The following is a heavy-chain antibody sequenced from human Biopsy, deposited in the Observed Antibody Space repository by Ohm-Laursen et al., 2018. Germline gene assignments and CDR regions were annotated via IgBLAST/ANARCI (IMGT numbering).Heavy chain of an antibody. V-gene: IGHV1-69*13. Sequence: ASVKVSCKASGYTFTSYDINWVRQATGQGLEWMGGIMPAFGVVNYGQNFEGRVTIDADDSTTTVDLSSLTSEDTAVYYCARGEAARVNDNYRYRLDHWGQGTTVVVSS. CDR3: ARGEAARVNDNYRYRLDH. J-gene: IGHJ6*02. D-gene: IGHD6-6*01. CDR2: IMPAFGVV. CDR1: GYTFTSYD.